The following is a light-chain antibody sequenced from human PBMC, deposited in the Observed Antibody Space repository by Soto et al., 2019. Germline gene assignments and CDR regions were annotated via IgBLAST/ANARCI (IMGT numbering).Light chain of an antibody. J-gene: IGLJ3*02. Sequence: QSALTQPASVSGSPGQSITISCTGTSSDVGGYNFVSWYQQHPGKAPKLMIYEVNKRPSGVSNRFSGSKSANTASLTISGLQAEDEADYYCSSYTSSNTLVFGGGTKVTV. V-gene: IGLV2-14*01. CDR2: EVN. CDR3: SSYTSSNTLV. CDR1: SSDVGGYNF.